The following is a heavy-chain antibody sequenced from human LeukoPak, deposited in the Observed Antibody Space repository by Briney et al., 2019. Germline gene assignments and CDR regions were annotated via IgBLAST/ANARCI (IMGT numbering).Heavy chain of an antibody. CDR3: ARAMIVEEGFDY. CDR2: IYYSGST. V-gene: IGHV4-59*01. J-gene: IGHJ4*02. CDR1: GGSISSYY. D-gene: IGHD3-22*01. Sequence: SETLSLTCTVSGGSISSYYWSWIRQPPGKGLEWIGYIYYSGSTNYNPSLKSRVTISVDTPKNQFSLKLSSVTAADTAVYYCARAMIVEEGFDYWGQGTLVTVSS.